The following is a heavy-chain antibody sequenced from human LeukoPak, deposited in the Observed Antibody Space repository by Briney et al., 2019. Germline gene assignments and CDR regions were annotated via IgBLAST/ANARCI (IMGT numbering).Heavy chain of an antibody. D-gene: IGHD5-18*01. CDR1: GGSFSGYY. V-gene: IGHV4-34*01. CDR2: INHSGST. CDR3: ARGVRIQLWLLREHYFDY. Sequence: SETLSLTCAVYGGSFSGYYWSWIRQPPGKGLEWIGEINHSGSTNYNPSLKSRVTISVDTSKNQFSLKLSSVTAADTAVYYCARGVRIQLWLLREHYFDYWGQGTLVTVSS. J-gene: IGHJ4*02.